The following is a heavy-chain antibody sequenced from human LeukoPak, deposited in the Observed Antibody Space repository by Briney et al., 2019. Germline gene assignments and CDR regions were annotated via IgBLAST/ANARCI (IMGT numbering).Heavy chain of an antibody. CDR3: ARGGSNYGDFYY. D-gene: IGHD4-11*01. CDR1: GFTFSSYS. CDR2: ISSSSSYI. V-gene: IGHV3-21*01. J-gene: IGHJ4*02. Sequence: GGSLRLSCAASGFTFSSYSMNWVRQAPGKGLEWVSSISSSSSYIYYADSVKGRFTISRDNAKNSLYLQMNSLRAEDTAVYYCARGGSNYGDFYYWGQGTLVTVSS.